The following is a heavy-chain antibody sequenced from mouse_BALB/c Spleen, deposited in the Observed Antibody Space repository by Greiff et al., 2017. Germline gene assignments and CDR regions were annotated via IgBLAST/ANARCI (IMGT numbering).Heavy chain of an antibody. CDR2: IYPGSGST. CDR3: TRDYLYAMDY. D-gene: IGHD2-4*01. Sequence: LQQPGSELVRPGASVKLSCQASGYTFTSYWMHWVKQRPGQGLEWIGNIYPGSGSTNYDEKFKSKATLTVDTSSSTAYMQLSSLTSEDSAVYYCTRDYLYAMDYWGQGTSVTVSS. J-gene: IGHJ4*01. CDR1: GYTFTSYW. V-gene: IGHV1S22*01.